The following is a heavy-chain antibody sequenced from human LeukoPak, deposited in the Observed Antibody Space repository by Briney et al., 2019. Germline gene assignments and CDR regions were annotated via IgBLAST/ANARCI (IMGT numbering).Heavy chain of an antibody. Sequence: GGSLRLSCAASGFTFSSYSMNWVRQAPGKGLEWVSSISSSSSYIYYADSVKGRFTISRDNAKNSLYLQMNSLRAEDTAVYYCARADWNDVHYYYMDVWGKGTTVTVSS. CDR1: GFTFSSYS. V-gene: IGHV3-21*04. D-gene: IGHD1-1*01. J-gene: IGHJ6*03. CDR2: ISSSSSYI. CDR3: ARADWNDVHYYYMDV.